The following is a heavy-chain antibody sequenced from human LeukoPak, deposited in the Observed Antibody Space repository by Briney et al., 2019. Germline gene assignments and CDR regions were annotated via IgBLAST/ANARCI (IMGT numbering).Heavy chain of an antibody. J-gene: IGHJ5*02. Sequence: SETLSLTCAVYGGSFSGYYWSWIRQPPGKGLEWIGEINYSGSTNYNPSLKSRVTISVDTSKNQFSLKLSSVTAADTAVYYCARGELDFWSGYYHPKRWFDPWGQGTLVTVSS. D-gene: IGHD3-3*01. CDR1: GGSFSGYY. CDR3: ARGELDFWSGYYHPKRWFDP. CDR2: INYSGST. V-gene: IGHV4-34*01.